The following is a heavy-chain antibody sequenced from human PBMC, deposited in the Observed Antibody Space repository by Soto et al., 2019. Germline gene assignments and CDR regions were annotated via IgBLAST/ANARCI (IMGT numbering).Heavy chain of an antibody. J-gene: IGHJ4*02. CDR1: GFTFSSYA. CDR2: ISGSGGST. D-gene: IGHD3-10*02. V-gene: IGHV3-23*01. Sequence: EVQLLESGGGLVQPGGSLRLSCAASGFTFSSYAMSWVRQAPGKGLEWVSAISGSGGSTYYADSVKGRFTISRDNSNNTLYLQMNSLSAEDPAVYYCAKARFRDSIMFLLDYWGQGTLVTVSS. CDR3: AKARFRDSIMFLLDY.